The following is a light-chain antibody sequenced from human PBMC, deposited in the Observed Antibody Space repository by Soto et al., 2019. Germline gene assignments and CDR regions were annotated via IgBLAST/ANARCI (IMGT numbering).Light chain of an antibody. J-gene: IGKJ5*01. CDR3: QQYNNLAIT. CDR2: GAS. Sequence: EIVMTQSPATLSVSPGERATLSCRASQSVSNNLAWYQQKPGQAPRLLIYGASTRATGIPARFSGSGSGTEFTLTISSLQSEDFAVYYCQQYNNLAITFGQATRLEIK. CDR1: QSVSNN. V-gene: IGKV3-15*01.